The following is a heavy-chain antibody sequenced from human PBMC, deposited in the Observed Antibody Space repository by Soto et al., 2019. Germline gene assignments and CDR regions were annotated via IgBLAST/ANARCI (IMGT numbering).Heavy chain of an antibody. CDR2: ISYDGSNK. Sequence: GGSLRLSCAASGFSLSTSGMHWVRQAPGKGLEWVAVISYDGSNKYYAESVTGRFTISRDNSKNTLYLQMNSLRAEDTAVYYCAKGEWGATIRGVYFDYWGQGTLVTVSS. V-gene: IGHV3-30*18. CDR3: AKGEWGATIRGVYFDY. J-gene: IGHJ4*02. CDR1: GFSLSTSG. D-gene: IGHD5-12*01.